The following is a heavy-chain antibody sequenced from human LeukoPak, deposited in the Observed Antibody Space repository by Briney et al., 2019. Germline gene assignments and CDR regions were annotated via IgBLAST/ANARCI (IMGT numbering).Heavy chain of an antibody. CDR1: GGSISSYY. CDR2: IYYSGST. J-gene: IGHJ4*02. Sequence: SETLSLTCTVSGGSISSYYWSWLRQPPGKGLEWIGYIYYSGSTNYNPSLKSRVTISVDTSKNQFSLKLSSVTAADTAVYYCARMLAAAGPPYFDYWGQGTLVTVSS. V-gene: IGHV4-59*01. D-gene: IGHD6-13*01. CDR3: ARMLAAAGPPYFDY.